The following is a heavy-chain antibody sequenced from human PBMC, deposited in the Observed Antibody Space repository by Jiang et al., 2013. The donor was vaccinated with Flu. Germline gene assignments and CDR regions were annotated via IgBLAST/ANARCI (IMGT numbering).Heavy chain of an antibody. CDR3: AQGRSGPMYYFDY. CDR2: IDWDDDK. V-gene: IGHV2-70*01. J-gene: IGHJ4*02. D-gene: IGHD2-15*01. CDR1: SLSTSGMC. Sequence: SLSTSGMCVSWIRQPPGKALEWLALIDWDDDKYYSTSLKTRLTISKDTSKNQVVLTMTNMDPVDTATYYCAQGRSGPMYYFDYWGQGTLVTVSS.